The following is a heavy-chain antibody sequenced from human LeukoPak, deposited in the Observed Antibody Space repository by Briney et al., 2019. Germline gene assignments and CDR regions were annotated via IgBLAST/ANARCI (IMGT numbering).Heavy chain of an antibody. D-gene: IGHD3-10*01. Sequence: ATVKISCKVSGYTFTDYYMHWVQQDPGKGLEWMGLVDPEDGETIYAEKFQGRVTITADTSTDTAYMELSSLRSEDTAVYYCATTMVRGVIRFDPWGQGTLVTVSS. CDR3: ATTMVRGVIRFDP. V-gene: IGHV1-69-2*01. CDR1: GYTFTDYY. J-gene: IGHJ5*02. CDR2: VDPEDGET.